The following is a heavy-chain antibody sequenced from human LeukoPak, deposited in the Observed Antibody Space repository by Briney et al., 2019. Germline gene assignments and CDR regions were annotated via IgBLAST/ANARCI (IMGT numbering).Heavy chain of an antibody. D-gene: IGHD3-3*01. CDR2: IYYSGST. CDR1: GGSISSSSYY. Sequence: SETLSLTCTVSGGSISSSSYYWGWIRRPPGKGLEWIGSIYYSGSTYYNPSLKSRVTISVDTSKNQFSLKLSSVAAADTAVYYCARRYDFWSGYFYYFDYWGQGTLVTVSS. V-gene: IGHV4-39*01. CDR3: ARRYDFWSGYFYYFDY. J-gene: IGHJ4*02.